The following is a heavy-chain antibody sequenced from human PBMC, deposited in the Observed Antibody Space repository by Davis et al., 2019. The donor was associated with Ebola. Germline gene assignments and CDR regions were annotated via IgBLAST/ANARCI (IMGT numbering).Heavy chain of an antibody. CDR3: ARDGTDSSSSIAYYYYMDV. CDR1: GFTFSSYG. J-gene: IGHJ6*03. V-gene: IGHV3-30*02. D-gene: IGHD6-6*01. Sequence: GESLKISCAASGFTFSSYGMHWVRQAPGKGLEWVAFIRYDGSNKYYADSVKGRFTISRDNSKNTLYLQMNSLRAEDTAVYYCARDGTDSSSSIAYYYYMDVWGKGTTVTVSS. CDR2: IRYDGSNK.